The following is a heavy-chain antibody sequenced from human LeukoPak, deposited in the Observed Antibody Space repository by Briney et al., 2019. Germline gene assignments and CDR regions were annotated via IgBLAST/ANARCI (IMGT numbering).Heavy chain of an antibody. CDR1: GYTFTGYY. CDR3: ARPYSSSWYYFDY. D-gene: IGHD6-13*01. V-gene: IGHV1-2*02. Sequence: ASVKVSCKASGYTFTGYYMHWVRQAPGQGLEWMGWINPNSGGTNYAQKFQGRVTITRDTSASTAYMELSSLRSEDTAVYYCARPYSSSWYYFDYWGQGTLVTVSS. J-gene: IGHJ4*02. CDR2: INPNSGGT.